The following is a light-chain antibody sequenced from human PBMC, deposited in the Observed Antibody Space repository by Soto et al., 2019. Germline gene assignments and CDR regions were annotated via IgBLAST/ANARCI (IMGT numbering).Light chain of an antibody. CDR1: QSLVSSAGDPF. CDR2: DVS. J-gene: IGKJ3*01. CDR3: MQGSHWPPFT. Sequence: DVVLTQSPLSLPVTLGQPASISCRSSQSLVSSAGDPFLNWFHQRPGQSPRRLIYDVSKRDSGVPDRFSGSGSGTYFTLTISRVEAEDVGIYYCMQGSHWPPFTFGPGTRVDFK. V-gene: IGKV2-30*01.